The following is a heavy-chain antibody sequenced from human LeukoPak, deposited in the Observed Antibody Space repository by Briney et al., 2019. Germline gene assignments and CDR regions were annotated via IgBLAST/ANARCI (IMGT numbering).Heavy chain of an antibody. V-gene: IGHV4-59*01. CDR2: IYYSGST. Sequence: SETLSLTCTVSGGSISSYYWSWIRQPPGKGLEWIGYIYYSGSTDYNPSLKSRVTMSVDTSKNQLSLKLRSVTAADTAVYYCARDLGYRSSWSPFGYWGQGTLVTVSS. J-gene: IGHJ4*02. D-gene: IGHD6-13*01. CDR3: ARDLGYRSSWSPFGY. CDR1: GGSISSYY.